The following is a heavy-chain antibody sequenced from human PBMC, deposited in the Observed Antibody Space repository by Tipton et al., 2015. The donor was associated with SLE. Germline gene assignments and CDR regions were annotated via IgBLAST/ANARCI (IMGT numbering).Heavy chain of an antibody. D-gene: IGHD6-13*01. J-gene: IGHJ4*02. V-gene: IGHV4-4*08. CDR3: ARRSIAAVGTGGFFDY. CDR1: GGSISSYY. Sequence: TLSLTCTVSGGSISSYYWSWIRQPPGKGLEWIGYIYTSGSTNYNPSLKSRVTISVDTSKNQFSLKLSSVTAADTAVYYCARRSIAAVGTGGFFDYWGQGTLVTVSS. CDR2: IYTSGST.